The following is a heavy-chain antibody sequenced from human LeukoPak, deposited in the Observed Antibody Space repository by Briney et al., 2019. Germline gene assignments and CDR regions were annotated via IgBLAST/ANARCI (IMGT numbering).Heavy chain of an antibody. CDR2: IYYSGST. Sequence: SETLSLTCTVSGGSISSYYWSWIRQPPGKELEWIGYIYYSGSTNYNPSLKSRVTISVDTSKNQFSLKLSSVTAADTAVYYCARVSTSGPPDYWGQGTLVTVSS. D-gene: IGHD5-12*01. V-gene: IGHV4-59*01. J-gene: IGHJ4*02. CDR1: GGSISSYY. CDR3: ARVSTSGPPDY.